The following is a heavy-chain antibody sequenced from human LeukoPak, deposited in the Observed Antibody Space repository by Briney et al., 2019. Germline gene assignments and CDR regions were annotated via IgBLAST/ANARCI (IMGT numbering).Heavy chain of an antibody. D-gene: IGHD6-19*01. Sequence: PSETLSLTCAVYGGSFSGYYWSWIRQPPEKGLEWIGEINHSGSTNYNPSLKSRVTISVDTSKNQFSLKLSSVTAADTAVYYCARRAGSGWRLGNWFDPWGQGTLVTVSS. V-gene: IGHV4-34*01. CDR2: INHSGST. CDR1: GGSFSGYY. J-gene: IGHJ5*02. CDR3: ARRAGSGWRLGNWFDP.